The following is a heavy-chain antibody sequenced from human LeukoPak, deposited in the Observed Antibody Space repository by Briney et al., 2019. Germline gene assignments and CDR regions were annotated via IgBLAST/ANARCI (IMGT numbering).Heavy chain of an antibody. CDR2: ISSSGSDI. J-gene: IGHJ6*03. CDR3: AAVTMQRSSWYDYYYMDV. V-gene: IGHV3-48*03. CDR1: GFTFSSYE. D-gene: IGHD6-25*01. Sequence: PGGSLRLSCAASGFTFSSYEMNWVRQAPGKGLEWVSYISSSGSDIKYADSVKGRFSISRDNAKSSLYLQMNSLRAEDTAVYYCAAVTMQRSSWYDYYYMDVWGKGTTVTVSS.